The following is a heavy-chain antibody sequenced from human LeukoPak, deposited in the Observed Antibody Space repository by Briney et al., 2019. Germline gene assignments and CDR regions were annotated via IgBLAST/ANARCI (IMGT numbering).Heavy chain of an antibody. CDR1: GGTFSSYA. V-gene: IGHV1-69*05. CDR3: ASAFWSSDAFDI. CDR2: IIPIFGTA. J-gene: IGHJ3*02. D-gene: IGHD2-8*02. Sequence: SVKVSCKASGGTFSSYAISWVRQAPGQGLEWMGRIIPIFGTANYARKFQGRVTITTDESTSTAYMELSSLRSEDTAVYYCASAFWSSDAFDIWGQGTMVTVSS.